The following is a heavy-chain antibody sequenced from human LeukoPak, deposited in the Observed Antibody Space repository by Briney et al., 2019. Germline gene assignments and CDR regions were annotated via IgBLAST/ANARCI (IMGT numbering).Heavy chain of an antibody. CDR2: IKQDGSEK. CDR3: ARDCWGIKVMDGFDN. CDR1: GFTFSSYY. J-gene: IGHJ4*02. D-gene: IGHD2-8*01. Sequence: PGGSLRLSCAASGFTFSSYYMSWGRQAPGKGLEWGAKIKQDGSEKKYVDSVKGRFTISRVNAKNSLYLQMNSLRAEDTAVYYCARDCWGIKVMDGFDNWGQGTLVTVSS. V-gene: IGHV3-7*01.